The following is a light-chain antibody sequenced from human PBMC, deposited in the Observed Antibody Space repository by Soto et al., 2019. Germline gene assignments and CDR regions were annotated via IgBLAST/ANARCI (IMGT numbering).Light chain of an antibody. Sequence: EIVLTQSPGTLSLSPGERATLSCRASQSVSSSYLAWYQQKPGQAPRLLIYDASSRATGIPDRFSGSGSGTDFTLTISRLKPEDFAVYYWQQYGSSPRTFGQGTKVEIK. CDR1: QSVSSSY. J-gene: IGKJ1*01. CDR3: QQYGSSPRT. V-gene: IGKV3-20*01. CDR2: DAS.